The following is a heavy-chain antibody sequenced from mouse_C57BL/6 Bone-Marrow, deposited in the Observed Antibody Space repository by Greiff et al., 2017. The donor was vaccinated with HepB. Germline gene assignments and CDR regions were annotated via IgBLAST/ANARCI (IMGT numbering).Heavy chain of an antibody. D-gene: IGHD2-5*01. Sequence: VQLVESGAELARPGASVKLSCKASGYTFTSYGISWVKQRTGQGLEWIGEIYPRSGNTYYNEKFKGKATLTADKSSSTAYMELRSLTSEDSAVYFCARRGYSNYFDYWGQGTTLTVSS. CDR3: ARRGYSNYFDY. J-gene: IGHJ2*01. CDR1: GYTFTSYG. V-gene: IGHV1-81*01. CDR2: IYPRSGNT.